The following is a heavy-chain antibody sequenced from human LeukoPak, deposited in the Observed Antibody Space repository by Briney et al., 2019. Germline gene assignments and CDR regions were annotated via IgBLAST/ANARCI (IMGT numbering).Heavy chain of an antibody. CDR1: GFTFTSYA. CDR3: ARDYYDSSGYSSAFDY. J-gene: IGHJ4*02. D-gene: IGHD3-22*01. V-gene: IGHV3-23*01. CDR2: ISGSGGST. Sequence: GGSLRLSCAASGFTFTSYAMSWVRQAPGKGLEWVSAISGSGGSTYHADSVKGRFTISRDNSKNTLYLQMNSLRAEDTAVYYCARDYYDSSGYSSAFDYWGQGTLVTVSS.